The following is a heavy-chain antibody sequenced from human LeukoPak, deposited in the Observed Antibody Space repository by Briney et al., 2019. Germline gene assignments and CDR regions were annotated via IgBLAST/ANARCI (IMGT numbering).Heavy chain of an antibody. Sequence: SETLSLTCTVSGGSISSYYWSWIRQPPGKGLEWIGYIYYSGSTNYNPSLKSRVTISVDTSKNQFSLKLSSVTAADTAVYYCARDFGNWWYFDYWGQGTLVTVSS. CDR1: GGSISSYY. V-gene: IGHV4-59*01. CDR2: IYYSGST. CDR3: ARDFGNWWYFDY. D-gene: IGHD2-15*01. J-gene: IGHJ4*02.